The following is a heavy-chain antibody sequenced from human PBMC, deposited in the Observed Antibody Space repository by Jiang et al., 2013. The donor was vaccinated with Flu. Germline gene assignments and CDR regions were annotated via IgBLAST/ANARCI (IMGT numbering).Heavy chain of an antibody. Sequence: QTLSLTCAISGDSVSSNSAAWNWIRQSPSRGLEWLGRTYYRSKWYNDYAVSVKSRITINPDTSKNQFSLQLNSVTPEDTAVYYCARDLGALSSSWYVSSFDYWGQGTLVTVSS. D-gene: IGHD6-13*01. CDR2: TYYRSKWYN. CDR3: ARDLGALSSSWYVSSFDY. J-gene: IGHJ4*02. CDR1: GDSVSSNSAA. V-gene: IGHV6-1*01.